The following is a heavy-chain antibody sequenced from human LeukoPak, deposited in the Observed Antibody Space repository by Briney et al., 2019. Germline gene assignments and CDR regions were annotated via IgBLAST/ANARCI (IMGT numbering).Heavy chain of an antibody. CDR3: ARVRDTAMGDYFDY. CDR2: IYTSGST. V-gene: IGHV4-4*07. D-gene: IGHD5-18*01. Sequence: SETLSLTCTVSGGSISSYYWSWIRQPAGKGLEWIGRIYTSGSTNYNPSLKSRVTMSVDTSKNQFSLKLSSVAAADTAVYYCARVRDTAMGDYFDYWGQGTLVTVSS. CDR1: GGSISSYY. J-gene: IGHJ4*02.